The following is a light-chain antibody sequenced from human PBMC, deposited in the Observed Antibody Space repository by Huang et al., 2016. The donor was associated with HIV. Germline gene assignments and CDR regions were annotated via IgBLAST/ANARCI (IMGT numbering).Light chain of an antibody. V-gene: IGKV3-11*01. CDR2: DTS. Sequence: ELVLTQSPATLSLSPGQRATLSCRASQSVSSYLAWYQQKPGQAPRLIIDDTSKRATGVPASCIGSGSGTDFALTINRLEPEYFAVYYCQQHSNWPLLGQGTKLEI. CDR3: QQHSNWPL. J-gene: IGKJ2*01. CDR1: QSVSSY.